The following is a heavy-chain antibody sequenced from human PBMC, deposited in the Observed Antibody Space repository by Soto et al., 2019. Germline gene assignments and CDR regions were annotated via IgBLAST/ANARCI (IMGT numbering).Heavy chain of an antibody. CDR3: ARDPLSMTNRAFDI. D-gene: IGHD3-22*01. CDR2: ISGYRGDT. Sequence: ASVKVSCKASGYTFTSYGISWVRQAPGQGLEWMGWISGYRGDTNYSRKFQGRITMTTDTSTSTAYLELRSLTSDDTAVYYCARDPLSMTNRAFDIWGQGAMVTVS. V-gene: IGHV1-18*04. J-gene: IGHJ3*02. CDR1: GYTFTSYG.